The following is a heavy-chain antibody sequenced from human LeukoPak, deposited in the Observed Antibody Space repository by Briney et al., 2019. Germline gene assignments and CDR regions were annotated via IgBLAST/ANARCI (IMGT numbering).Heavy chain of an antibody. J-gene: IGHJ4*02. CDR2: INHSGST. D-gene: IGHD6-19*01. CDR1: GGSFSGYY. V-gene: IGHV4-34*01. Sequence: SETLSLTCAVYGGSFSGYYWSWIRQPPGKGLEWIGEINHSGSTNYNPSLKSRVTISVDTSKNQFSLKLSSVTAADTAVYYCARFGSGWYYFDYWGQGTLVIVSS. CDR3: ARFGSGWYYFDY.